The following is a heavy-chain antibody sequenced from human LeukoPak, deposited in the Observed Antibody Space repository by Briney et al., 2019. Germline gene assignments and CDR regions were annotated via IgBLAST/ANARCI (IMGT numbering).Heavy chain of an antibody. CDR1: GYTFTSYY. V-gene: IGHV1-46*01. J-gene: IGHJ4*02. D-gene: IGHD5-24*01. Sequence: ASVKVSCKASGYTFTSYYIHWVRQAPGQGVEWMGIINPSGGSTIYALKFRGRVTMTRDTSTTTVYMELTSLKSDDTAVYYCARGKEMATITGGPGYWGQGTLVTVSS. CDR2: INPSGGST. CDR3: ARGKEMATITGGPGY.